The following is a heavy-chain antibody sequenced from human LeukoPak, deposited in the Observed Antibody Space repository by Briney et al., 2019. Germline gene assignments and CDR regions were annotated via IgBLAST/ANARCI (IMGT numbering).Heavy chain of an antibody. Sequence: PSQTLSLTCTVSGGSISSGVYYWSWIRQPAGKGLEWIARIYTSGSTNYNPSLKSRVTISVDTSKNQFSLKLSSVTAADTAVYYCARGPHYGDGNYFFHMDVWGKGTTVTISS. V-gene: IGHV4-61*02. CDR3: ARGPHYGDGNYFFHMDV. CDR2: IYTSGST. D-gene: IGHD4-17*01. CDR1: GGSISSGVYY. J-gene: IGHJ6*03.